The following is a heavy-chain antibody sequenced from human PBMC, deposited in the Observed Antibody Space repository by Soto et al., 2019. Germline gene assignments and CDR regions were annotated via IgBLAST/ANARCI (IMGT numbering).Heavy chain of an antibody. CDR3: ARDMTTVTPYYYYRMDV. Sequence: SETLSLTCTVSGGSISSGDYYWSWIRQPPXKGLEWIGYIYYSGSTYYNPSLKSRVTISVDTSKNQFSLKLSSVTAADTAVYYCARDMTTVTPYYYYRMDVWGQGTTVTVSS. V-gene: IGHV4-30-4*01. J-gene: IGHJ6*02. CDR2: IYYSGST. D-gene: IGHD4-4*01. CDR1: GGSISSGDYY.